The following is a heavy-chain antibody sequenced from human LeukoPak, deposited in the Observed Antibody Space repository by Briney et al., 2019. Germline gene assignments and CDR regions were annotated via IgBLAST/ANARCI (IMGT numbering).Heavy chain of an antibody. V-gene: IGHV3-23*01. CDR3: AKEYCSGGSCGAFDI. J-gene: IGHJ3*02. CDR2: ISDSGGIT. D-gene: IGHD2-15*01. CDR1: AFTFSSYA. Sequence: GGSLRLSCAASAFTFSSYAMSWVRQAPGKGLEWVSVISDSGGITNYADSVKGRFTISRDNAKNSLYLQMNSLRAEDMALYYCAKEYCSGGSCGAFDIWGQGTMVTVSS.